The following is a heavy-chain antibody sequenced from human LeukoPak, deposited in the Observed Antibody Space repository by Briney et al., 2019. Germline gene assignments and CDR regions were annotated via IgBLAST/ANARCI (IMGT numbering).Heavy chain of an antibody. Sequence: GGSLRHSCAASGFPFRSYWMSWGRPAPGKGLAWGANIQHDGSEKNYIDSVQGRFTISRDNAKTSLYLQMNSLRAEDTAVYYCARDSTVATYYGVDVWGQGTTVTVSS. CDR1: GFPFRSYW. CDR3: ARDSTVATYYGVDV. CDR2: IQHDGSEK. J-gene: IGHJ6*02. V-gene: IGHV3-7*01. D-gene: IGHD6-19*01.